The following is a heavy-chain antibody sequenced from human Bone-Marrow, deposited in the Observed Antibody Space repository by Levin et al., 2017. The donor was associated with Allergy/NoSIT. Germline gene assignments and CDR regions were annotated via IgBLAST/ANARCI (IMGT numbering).Heavy chain of an antibody. CDR2: IYFSGST. CDR1: GAYITSGNFY. Sequence: RPSETLSLTCTVSGAYITSGNFYWSWIRQHPGKGPEWLGYIYFSGSTYYNPSLGGRLTFSVDTSKHQFSLKLKSVTAADTAVYYCARSGNHWYFDLWGRGTLVTVSS. D-gene: IGHD1-14*01. CDR3: ARSGNHWYFDL. J-gene: IGHJ2*01. V-gene: IGHV4-31*03.